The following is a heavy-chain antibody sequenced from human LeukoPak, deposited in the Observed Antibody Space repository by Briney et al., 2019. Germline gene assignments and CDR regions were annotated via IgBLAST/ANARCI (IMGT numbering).Heavy chain of an antibody. V-gene: IGHV1-18*01. CDR1: GYTFTSYG. D-gene: IGHD5-24*01. J-gene: IGHJ4*02. CDR3: ARSDGEMALRGFDY. Sequence: AAVKVSCKASGYTFTSYGISLVRQAPGQGLEWMGWISAYNGNTNYAQKLQGRVTMTTDTSTSTAYMELRSLRSDDTAVYYCARSDGEMALRGFDYWGQGTLVTVSS. CDR2: ISAYNGNT.